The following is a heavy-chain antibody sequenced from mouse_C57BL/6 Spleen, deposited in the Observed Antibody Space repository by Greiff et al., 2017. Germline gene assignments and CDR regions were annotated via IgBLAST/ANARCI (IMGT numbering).Heavy chain of an antibody. CDR3: ARQGRDYFDY. V-gene: IGHV5-9*01. CDR2: ISGGGGNT. CDR1: GFTFSSYT. J-gene: IGHJ2*01. Sequence: EVHLVESGGGLVKPGGSLKLSCAASGFTFSSYTMSWVRQTPEKRLEWVATISGGGGNTYYPDSVKGRFTISRDNAKNTLYLQMSSLRSEDTALYYCARQGRDYFDYWGQGTTLTASS.